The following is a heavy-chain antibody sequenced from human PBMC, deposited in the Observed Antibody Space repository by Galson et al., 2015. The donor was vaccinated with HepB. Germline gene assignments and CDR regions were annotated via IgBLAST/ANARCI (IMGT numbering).Heavy chain of an antibody. CDR3: ARGGVAFYFDSSGYSYFDY. CDR1: GFTFSTFS. D-gene: IGHD3-22*01. J-gene: IGHJ4*02. Sequence: SLRLSCAASGFTFSTFSMHWVRQAPGKGLEWVAVISRDGSNKYYAESVKGRFTISRDNSKNTLNLQMNSLRAEDTAVYFCARGGVAFYFDSSGYSYFDYWGQGALVTVSS. CDR2: ISRDGSNK. V-gene: IGHV3-30*03.